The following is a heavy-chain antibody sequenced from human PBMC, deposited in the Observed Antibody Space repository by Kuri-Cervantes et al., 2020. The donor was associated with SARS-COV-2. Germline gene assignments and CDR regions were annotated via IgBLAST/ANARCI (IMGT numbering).Heavy chain of an antibody. CDR2: ISWNSGSI. V-gene: IGHV3-9*01. Sequence: SLKISCAASGFTFDDYAMHWVRQAPGKGLEWVSGISWNSGSIGYADSVKGRFTISRDNAKNSLYLQMNSLRAEDTAVYYCARSYYDYIWGSYRPEALDYWGQGTLVTVSS. CDR1: GFTFDDYA. D-gene: IGHD3-16*02. J-gene: IGHJ4*02. CDR3: ARSYYDYIWGSYRPEALDY.